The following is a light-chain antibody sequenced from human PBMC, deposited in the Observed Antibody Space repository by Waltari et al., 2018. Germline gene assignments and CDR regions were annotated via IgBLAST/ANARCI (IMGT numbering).Light chain of an antibody. Sequence: SYDLTQPPSVSVSPGQTARITCPGNALPRLYSYLYQQRPGQATMLLIYKYNQRASRVPERFSGSTSGTTVTLTISGVQAEDEADYYCQSADTDFANHVLFGGGTQLTVL. V-gene: IGLV3-25*03. CDR2: KYN. CDR3: QSADTDFANHVL. J-gene: IGLJ2*01. CDR1: ALPRLY.